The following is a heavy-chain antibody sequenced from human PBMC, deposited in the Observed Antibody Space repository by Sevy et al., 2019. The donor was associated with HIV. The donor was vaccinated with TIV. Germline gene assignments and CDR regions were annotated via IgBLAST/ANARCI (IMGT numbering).Heavy chain of an antibody. J-gene: IGHJ6*02. CDR3: ARIYDSSGYYFLGYYYGMDV. CDR1: GFTFDDYA. V-gene: IGHV3-9*01. D-gene: IGHD3-22*01. CDR2: ISWNSGSI. Sequence: GGSQRLSCAASGFTFDDYAMHWVRQAPGKGLEWVSGISWNSGSIGYADSVKGRFTISRDNAKNSLYLQMNSLRGEDTALYYCARIYDSSGYYFLGYYYGMDVWGQGTTVTVSS.